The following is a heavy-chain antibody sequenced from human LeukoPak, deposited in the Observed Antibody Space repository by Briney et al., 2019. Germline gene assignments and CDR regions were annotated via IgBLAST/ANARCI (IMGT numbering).Heavy chain of an antibody. CDR1: GGSISNNY. Sequence: SETLSLTCTVSGGSISNNYWSWIRQPPGKGLEWIGYIYCSGSTNYNPSLKSRVTISVDTSKNQFSLKLSSVTTADTAVYYCARGISDFQHWGQGTLVTVSS. CDR3: ARGISDFQH. D-gene: IGHD6-19*01. CDR2: IYCSGST. J-gene: IGHJ1*01. V-gene: IGHV4-59*01.